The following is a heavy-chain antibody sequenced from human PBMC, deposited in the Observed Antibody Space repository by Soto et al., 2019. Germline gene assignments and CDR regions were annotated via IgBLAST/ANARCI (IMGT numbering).Heavy chain of an antibody. CDR2: IKSKTDGGTT. D-gene: IGHD3-10*01. CDR3: TTLTPGDYYGSGSYYNVFSDY. J-gene: IGHJ4*02. CDR1: GFTFSNAW. Sequence: EVQLVESGGGLVKPGGSLRLSCAASGFTFSNAWMNWVRQAPGKGLEWVGRIKSKTDGGTTDYAAPVKGRFTISRDDSKNTLYLQMNSLKTEDTAVYYCTTLTPGDYYGSGSYYNVFSDYWGQGTLVTVSS. V-gene: IGHV3-15*07.